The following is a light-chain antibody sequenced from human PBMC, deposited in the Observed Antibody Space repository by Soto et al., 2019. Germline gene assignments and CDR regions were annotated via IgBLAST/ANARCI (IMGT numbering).Light chain of an antibody. CDR2: EVT. V-gene: IGLV2-14*01. J-gene: IGLJ1*01. CDR3: SSYTSRSTLYV. Sequence: QSALTQPASVSGSPGQSITVSCTGTSSDIGGYNYVSWYQRHPGKAPKLMVYEVTNRPSGVSDRFSGSKSGNTASLTISGLQADDEGYYYCSSYTSRSTLYVFGTGTQLTVL. CDR1: SSDIGGYNY.